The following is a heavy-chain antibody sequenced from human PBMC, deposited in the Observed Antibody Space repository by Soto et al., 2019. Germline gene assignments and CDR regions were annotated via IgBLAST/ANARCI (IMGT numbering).Heavy chain of an antibody. D-gene: IGHD2-21*02. V-gene: IGHV3-66*01. CDR3: ATRVTAGY. J-gene: IGHJ4*02. CDR1: GFTVSSNY. Sequence: EVQLVESGGGLVQPGGSLRLSCVASGFTVSSNYMSWVRQAPGKGLEWVSVIFSCGSTNYADSVKGRFTISRDNSKNTLYLQMNSLRAEDTAVYYCATRVTAGYWGQGTLVTVSS. CDR2: IFSCGST.